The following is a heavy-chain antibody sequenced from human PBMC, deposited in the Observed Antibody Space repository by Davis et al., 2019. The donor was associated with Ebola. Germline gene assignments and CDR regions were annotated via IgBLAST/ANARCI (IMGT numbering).Heavy chain of an antibody. Sequence: ASVKVSCNASGYTFTSYYMHWVRQAPGQGLEWMGRINPRGGSISYAQRFQGRVTMTRDTSTSTVYMELSSLRSDDTAVYYCARVLPYPEGVFLYFQHWGQGTLVTVSS. CDR3: ARVLPYPEGVFLYFQH. CDR1: GYTFTSYY. CDR2: INPRGGSI. J-gene: IGHJ1*01. V-gene: IGHV1-46*01. D-gene: IGHD3-16*01.